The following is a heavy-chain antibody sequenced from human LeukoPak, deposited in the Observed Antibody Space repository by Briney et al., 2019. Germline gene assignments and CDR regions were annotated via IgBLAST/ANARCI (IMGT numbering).Heavy chain of an antibody. V-gene: IGHV4-31*03. CDR1: GGSISSGGYY. CDR2: IYYSGST. J-gene: IGHJ4*02. Sequence: PSQTPSLTCTVSGGSISSGGYYWSWIRQHPGKGLEWIGYIYYSGSTYYNPSLKSRVTISVDTSKNQFSLKLSSVTAADTAVYYCARGVMAGYIPHPVDYWGQGTLVTVSS. CDR3: ARGVMAGYIPHPVDY. D-gene: IGHD5-24*01.